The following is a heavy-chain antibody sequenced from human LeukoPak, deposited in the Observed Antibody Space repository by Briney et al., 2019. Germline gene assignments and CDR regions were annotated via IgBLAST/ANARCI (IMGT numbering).Heavy chain of an antibody. CDR2: INHSGST. V-gene: IGHV4-34*01. CDR3: ARLGGSITGTKLIYYGMDV. Sequence: LETLSLTCAVYGGSFSGYYWSWIRQPPGKGLEWIGEINHSGSTYYNPSLKSRVTISVDTSKNQFSLKLSSVTAADTAVYYCARLGGSITGTKLIYYGMDVWGQGTTVTVSS. J-gene: IGHJ6*02. CDR1: GGSFSGYY. D-gene: IGHD1-7*01.